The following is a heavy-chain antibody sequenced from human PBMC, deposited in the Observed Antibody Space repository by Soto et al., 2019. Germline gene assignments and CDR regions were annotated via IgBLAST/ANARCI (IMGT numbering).Heavy chain of an antibody. CDR3: ARVVPLQYYFDY. CDR2: TYYSGST. D-gene: IGHD4-4*01. V-gene: IGHV4-30-4*01. CDR1: GGSISSGDYY. J-gene: IGHJ4*02. Sequence: QVQLQESGPGLVKPSQTLSLTCTVSGGSISSGDYYCSWIRQPPGKGLEWIGYTYYSGSTYYNPSLKSRVTIAVDTSKDQFSLKLSSVTAADTAVYYCARVVPLQYYFDYWGQGTLVTVSS.